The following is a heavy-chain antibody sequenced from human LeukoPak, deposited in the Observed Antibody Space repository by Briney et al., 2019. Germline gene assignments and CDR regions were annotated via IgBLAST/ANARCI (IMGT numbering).Heavy chain of an antibody. CDR3: ARSPLNRGYFDY. Sequence: PSETLSLTCTVSGGSISSYYWSWIRQPPGKGLEWIGYIYTSGSTNYNPSLKNRVTISVDTSKNQFSLKLSSVTAADTAVYYCARSPLNRGYFDYWGQGTLVTVSS. CDR2: IYTSGST. J-gene: IGHJ4*02. D-gene: IGHD3-10*01. CDR1: GGSISSYY. V-gene: IGHV4-4*09.